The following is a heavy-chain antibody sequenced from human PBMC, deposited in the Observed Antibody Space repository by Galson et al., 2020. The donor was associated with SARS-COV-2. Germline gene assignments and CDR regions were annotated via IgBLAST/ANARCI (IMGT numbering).Heavy chain of an antibody. CDR1: DGSFVGYY. CDR3: ARGGYSNNNFSSCSSIDV. D-gene: IGHD2-15*01. V-gene: IGHV4-34*01. CDR2: ITHTGST. J-gene: IGHJ3*01. Sequence: SETLSLTCDVDDGSFVGYYWTWIRQSPEKGLEWIGEITHTGSTNYNPSLKSRVTIAVDASKNQFSLRLKSMTAADTAIYYCARGGYSNNNFSSCSSIDVWGQGTLVTVSS.